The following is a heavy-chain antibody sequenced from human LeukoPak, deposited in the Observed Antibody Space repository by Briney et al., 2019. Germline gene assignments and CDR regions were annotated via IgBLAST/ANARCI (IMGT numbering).Heavy chain of an antibody. V-gene: IGHV4-59*08. D-gene: IGHD2-21*02. Sequence: ASETLSLTCTVSGGSISSYYWSWFRQPPGKGLEWIGYIYNSGNTNYNPSLKSRVTISVDTSTNQFSLRLSSVTAADTAEYYCARAYCGGDCPTGAFDIWGQGTMVTVSS. CDR2: IYNSGNT. CDR1: GGSISSYY. CDR3: ARAYCGGDCPTGAFDI. J-gene: IGHJ3*02.